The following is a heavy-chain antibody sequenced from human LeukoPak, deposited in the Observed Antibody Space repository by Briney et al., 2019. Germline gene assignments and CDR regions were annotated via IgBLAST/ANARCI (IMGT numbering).Heavy chain of an antibody. CDR1: GFTFSDYY. J-gene: IGHJ4*02. V-gene: IGHV3-11*05. CDR3: ARAAHGGNLDY. Sequence: KPGGSLRLSCAASGFTFSDYYMSWIRQAPGKGLEWVSYISSSSGYTNYADSVKGRFTISRDNAKNSLYLQMNSLRAEDTAVYYCARAAHGGNLDYWGQGTLVTVSS. CDR2: ISSSSGYT. D-gene: IGHD4-23*01.